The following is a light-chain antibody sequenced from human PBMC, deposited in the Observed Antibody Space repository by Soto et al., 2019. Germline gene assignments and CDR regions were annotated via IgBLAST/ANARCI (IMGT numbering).Light chain of an antibody. CDR2: EVS. V-gene: IGLV2-23*02. CDR1: SSDVGSYNL. Sequence: QSLLTQPASVSGSPGQSITISCTGTSSDVGSYNLVSWYQQHPGEAPKLMIYEVSKRPSGVSNRFSGSKSGNTASLTISGLQAEDEADYYCCSYAGSSTYVFGTGTKVTVL. J-gene: IGLJ1*01. CDR3: CSYAGSSTYV.